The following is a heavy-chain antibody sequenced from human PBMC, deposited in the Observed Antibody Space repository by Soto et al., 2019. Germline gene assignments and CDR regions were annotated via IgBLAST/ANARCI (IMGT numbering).Heavy chain of an antibody. CDR3: ARSRNYCSSTSCYNGFDP. J-gene: IGHJ5*02. CDR1: GYSFTSYW. V-gene: IGHV5-51*01. Sequence: GESLKISCKGSGYSFTSYWIGWVRQMPGKGLEWMGIIYPGDSDTRYSPSFQGQVTISADKSISTAYLQWSSLKASDTSMYYCARSRNYCSSTSCYNGFDPWGQGTLVTVSS. CDR2: IYPGDSDT. D-gene: IGHD2-2*01.